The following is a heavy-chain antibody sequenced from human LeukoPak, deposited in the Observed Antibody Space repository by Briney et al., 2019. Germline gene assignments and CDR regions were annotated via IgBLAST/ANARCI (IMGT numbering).Heavy chain of an antibody. CDR2: VDPEDGET. J-gene: IGHJ4*02. V-gene: IGHV1-69-2*01. CDR1: GYTFTDYY. CDR3: ARVDGSPDY. Sequence: GASVKVSCKASGYTFTDYYMHWVQQAPGKGLEWMGRVDPEDGETIYAEKFQGRVTITADTSTDTAYMELSSLRSEDTAVYYCARVDGSPDYWGQGTLVTVSS. D-gene: IGHD2-15*01.